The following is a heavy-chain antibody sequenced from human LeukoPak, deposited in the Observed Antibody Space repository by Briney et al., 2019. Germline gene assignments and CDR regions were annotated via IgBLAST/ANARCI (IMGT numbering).Heavy chain of an antibody. D-gene: IGHD3-22*01. CDR3: ARVLQNYDTGSGYYYYYYMDV. CDR1: GFSFASYG. J-gene: IGHJ6*03. V-gene: IGHV3-48*01. Sequence: GGSLRLSCSAAGFSFASYGMSWLRQAPGKGLEWLSYISSDSLITEYADSVKGRFTISRDNAQRSLALQMNSLRAEDTAVYYCARVLQNYDTGSGYYYYYYMDVWGKGTTATVSS. CDR2: ISSDSLIT.